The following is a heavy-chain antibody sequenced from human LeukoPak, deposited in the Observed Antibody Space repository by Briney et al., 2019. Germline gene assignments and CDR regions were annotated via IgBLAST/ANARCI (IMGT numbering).Heavy chain of an antibody. CDR1: GGSISSGGYY. Sequence: PSETLSLTCTVSGGSISSGGYYWSWIRQPPGKGLEWIGYIYHSGSTYYNPSLKSRVTMSVDTSKNQFSLKLNSVTAADTAVYYCTRYPKSSSSGWTAFDIWGQGTMITVSS. D-gene: IGHD6-19*01. CDR3: TRYPKSSSSGWTAFDI. J-gene: IGHJ3*02. V-gene: IGHV4-30-2*01. CDR2: IYHSGST.